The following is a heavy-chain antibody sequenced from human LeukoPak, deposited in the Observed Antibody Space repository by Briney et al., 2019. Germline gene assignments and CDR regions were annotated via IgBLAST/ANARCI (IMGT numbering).Heavy chain of an antibody. CDR2: IDPDTGDT. CDR1: GYTFIDHY. CDR3: ARAGHNSNSGGYDF. D-gene: IGHD3-22*01. Sequence: ASVKVSCKPSGYTFIDHYLHWVRQAPGQGLESLGWIDPDTGDTNYPQKFQGRVTIIRDTFSSTAYMDLNRLRSDDTAVYYCARAGHNSNSGGYDFWGLGTLVTVSS. V-gene: IGHV1-2*02. J-gene: IGHJ4*02.